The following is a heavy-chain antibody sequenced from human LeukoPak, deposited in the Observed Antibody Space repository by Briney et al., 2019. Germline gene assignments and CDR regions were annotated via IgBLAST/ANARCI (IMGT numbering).Heavy chain of an antibody. J-gene: IGHJ4*02. D-gene: IGHD6-19*01. V-gene: IGHV3-23*01. CDR1: GFTFSTYA. CDR3: ARVPYSSGWYFDY. Sequence: QHGGSLRLSYAASGFTFSTYAMSWVRQAQGKGLKWDSAISGRGGSTYYADSVKDRFTISRDNSKNTLYLQMNRLRGEDTAVYYCARVPYSSGWYFDYWGQGTLVTVSS. CDR2: ISGRGGST.